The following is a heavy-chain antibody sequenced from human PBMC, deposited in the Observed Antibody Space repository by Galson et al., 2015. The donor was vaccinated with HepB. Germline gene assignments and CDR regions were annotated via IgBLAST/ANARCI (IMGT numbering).Heavy chain of an antibody. J-gene: IGHJ6*02. V-gene: IGHV3-30*03. D-gene: IGHD3-10*01. CDR1: GFSFSNYG. CDR2: ISYDGSYR. Sequence: SLRLSCAASGFSFSNYGIHWVRQAPGKGLEWMAVISYDGSYRYYADSVKGRFTVSRDNAKDSVYLQLDSLRAEDTAVYYCARRISLVRGIITKPDYYCGMDVWGQGTTVTVAS. CDR3: ARRISLVRGIITKPDYYCGMDV.